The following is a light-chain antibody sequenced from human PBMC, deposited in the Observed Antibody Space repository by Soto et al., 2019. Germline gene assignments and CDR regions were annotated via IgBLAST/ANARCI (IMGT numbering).Light chain of an antibody. V-gene: IGLV4-69*01. CDR1: SAHSNYA. CDR2: VNSDGSH. Sequence: QPVLTQSPSASASLGASVKLTCTLNSAHSNYAIAWHQQQPERGPRYLMKVNSDGSHTKGAGIPDRFSGSSSGAERYLTISSLQSEDEGDYYCQTWGSGIVVFGGGTKVTVL. CDR3: QTWGSGIVV. J-gene: IGLJ2*01.